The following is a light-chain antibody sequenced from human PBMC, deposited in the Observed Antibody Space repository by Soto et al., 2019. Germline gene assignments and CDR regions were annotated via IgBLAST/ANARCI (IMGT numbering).Light chain of an antibody. CDR1: QSVSSN. CDR3: QQYDNWPPWT. J-gene: IGKJ2*02. CDR2: GAS. Sequence: EIVMTQSPATLSVSPGERATLSCRASQSVSSNLAWYQQKPGQAPRLLIYGASTRATGIPARFSGSGSGTESTLNISSLQYEDVAVYCCQQYDNWPPWTFGQGTKLEIK. V-gene: IGKV3-15*01.